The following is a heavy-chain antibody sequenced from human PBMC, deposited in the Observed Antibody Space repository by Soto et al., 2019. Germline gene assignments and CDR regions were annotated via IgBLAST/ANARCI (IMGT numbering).Heavy chain of an antibody. Sequence: EVKLVESGGGLVKPGGSLRLSCAASGFTFSSYSMNWVRQAPGKGLEWVSSISSSSSYIYYADSVKGRFTISRDNAKNSLYLQMNSLRAEDTAVYYCARDRGGDYGDDAFDIWGQGTMVTVSS. V-gene: IGHV3-21*01. CDR3: ARDRGGDYGDDAFDI. J-gene: IGHJ3*02. D-gene: IGHD4-17*01. CDR2: ISSSSSYI. CDR1: GFTFSSYS.